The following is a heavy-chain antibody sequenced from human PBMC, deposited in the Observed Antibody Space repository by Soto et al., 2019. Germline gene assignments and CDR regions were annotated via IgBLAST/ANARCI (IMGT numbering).Heavy chain of an antibody. CDR3: AITPGGSHHALYLMDV. D-gene: IGHD3-10*01. Sequence: QVQLVQSGAEVRKAGSSVKVSCKSSGGSFSDFAISWVRQAPGKGLEWMGGIIPVSGTPNYAQRFQGRVLITADESTNTAYMDLPSLRYEDTAVYYCAITPGGSHHALYLMDVWGQGTTVSVSS. V-gene: IGHV1-69*01. CDR1: GGSFSDFA. CDR2: IIPVSGTP. J-gene: IGHJ6*02.